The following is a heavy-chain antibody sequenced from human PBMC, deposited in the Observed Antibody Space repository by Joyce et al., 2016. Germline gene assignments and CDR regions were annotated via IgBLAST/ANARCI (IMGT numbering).Heavy chain of an antibody. Sequence: EVQLLESGGGWVQPGGSLRLSCAASGFPFSSYARSWVRPAPGKVLEWVSAIRGSDDGTYHADSVRGRFTISRDNSKNTLYLQMNSLTAEDTAIYYCAKGTLGSCSGTTCYPLDSWGQGTLVTVSS. V-gene: IGHV3-23*01. CDR2: IRGSDDGT. CDR3: AKGTLGSCSGTTCYPLDS. D-gene: IGHD2-15*01. CDR1: GFPFSSYA. J-gene: IGHJ4*02.